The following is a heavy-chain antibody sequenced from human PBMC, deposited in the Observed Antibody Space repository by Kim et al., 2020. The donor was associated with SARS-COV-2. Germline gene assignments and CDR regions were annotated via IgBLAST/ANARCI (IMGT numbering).Heavy chain of an antibody. Sequence: ASVKVSCKASGYTFTSYYMHWVRQAPGQGLEWMGIINPSGGSTSYAQKFQGRVTMTRDTSTSTVYMELSSLRSEDTAVYYCAREELWFGELYDAFDIWGQGTMVTVSS. CDR1: GYTFTSYY. CDR3: AREELWFGELYDAFDI. J-gene: IGHJ3*02. V-gene: IGHV1-46*01. D-gene: IGHD3-10*01. CDR2: INPSGGST.